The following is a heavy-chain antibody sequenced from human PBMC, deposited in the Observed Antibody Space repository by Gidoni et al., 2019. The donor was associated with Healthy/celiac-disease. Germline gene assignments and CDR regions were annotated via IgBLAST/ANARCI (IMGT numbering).Heavy chain of an antibody. J-gene: IGHJ6*03. Sequence: QVQLVESGGGVVQPGRSLRLSCAASGFTFSSYGMHWVRQAPGKGLEWVAVISYDGSNKYYADSVKGRFTISRDNSKNTLYLQMNSLRAEDTAVYYCAKDGPLGQLHEAYYYYYMDVWGKGTTVTVSS. D-gene: IGHD6-6*01. CDR2: ISYDGSNK. CDR3: AKDGPLGQLHEAYYYYYMDV. V-gene: IGHV3-30*18. CDR1: GFTFSSYG.